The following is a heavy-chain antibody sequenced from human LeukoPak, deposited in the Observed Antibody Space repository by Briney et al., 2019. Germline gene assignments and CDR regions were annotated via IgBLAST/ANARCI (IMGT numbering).Heavy chain of an antibody. D-gene: IGHD6-13*01. J-gene: IGHJ4*02. CDR3: AKVPVPVIGAAGPFDY. Sequence: GGSLRLSCAASGFTFSSYAMHWVRQAPGKGLEWVAVISYDGSNKYYADSVKGRFTISRDNSKNTLYLQMNSLRAGDAAVYYCAKVPVPVIGAAGPFDYWGQGTLVTVSS. CDR2: ISYDGSNK. CDR1: GFTFSSYA. V-gene: IGHV3-30*04.